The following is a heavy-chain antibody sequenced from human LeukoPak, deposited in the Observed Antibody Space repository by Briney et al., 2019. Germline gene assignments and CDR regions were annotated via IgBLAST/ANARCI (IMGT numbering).Heavy chain of an antibody. CDR1: GFTFSIYA. J-gene: IGHJ4*02. D-gene: IGHD2-2*02. CDR3: AREYCDSTTCYKTIDY. CDR2: ITSNGGSA. Sequence: PGGSLRLSCAASGFTFSIYAMHWVHQAPGKGLEYVSAITSNGGSAYYANSVKGRFTISRDNSKNTLYLQMGSLRAEDMAVYYCAREYCDSTTCYKTIDYWGQGTLVTVSS. V-gene: IGHV3-64*01.